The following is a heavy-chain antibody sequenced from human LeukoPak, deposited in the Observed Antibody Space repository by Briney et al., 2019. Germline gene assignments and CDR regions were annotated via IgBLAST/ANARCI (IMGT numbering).Heavy chain of an antibody. CDR1: GYTFTSYG. D-gene: IGHD6-13*01. V-gene: IGHV1-18*01. Sequence: ASVKVSCKASGYTFTSYGISWVRQAPGQGLEWMGWISAYNGNTNYAQKLQGRVTMTTDTSTSTAYTELRSLRSDDTAVYYCARVKDYSSSWYRWFDPWGQGTLVTVSS. CDR2: ISAYNGNT. CDR3: ARVKDYSSSWYRWFDP. J-gene: IGHJ5*02.